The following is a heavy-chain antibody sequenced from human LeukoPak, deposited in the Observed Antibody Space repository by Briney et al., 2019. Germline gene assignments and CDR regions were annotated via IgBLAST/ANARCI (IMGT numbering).Heavy chain of an antibody. CDR2: IYYSGST. CDR1: GGSISSGGYY. CDR3: ARDLPGSDWFDP. J-gene: IGHJ5*02. Sequence: SETLSLSCTVSGGSISSGGYYWIWIRQHPGKGLEWIGYIYYSGSTYCNPSLKSRVTISVDTSKNQFSLKLSSVTAADTAVYYCARDLPGSDWFDPWGQGTLVTVSS. V-gene: IGHV4-31*03.